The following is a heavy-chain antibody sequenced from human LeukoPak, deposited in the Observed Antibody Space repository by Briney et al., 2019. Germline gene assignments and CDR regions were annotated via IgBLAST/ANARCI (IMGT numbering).Heavy chain of an antibody. CDR3: AKGHHLGVVMGNYFDY. CDR2: IYSGGDT. J-gene: IGHJ4*02. D-gene: IGHD3-3*01. V-gene: IGHV3-66*01. Sequence: GGSLRLSCAASGLTVSSNYMSWVRQAPGKGLEWVSVIYSGGDTYYADSVQGRFTISRDNSKNTLYLQMNSLRAEDTAVFYCAKGHHLGVVMGNYFDYWGQGTLVTVSS. CDR1: GLTVSSNY.